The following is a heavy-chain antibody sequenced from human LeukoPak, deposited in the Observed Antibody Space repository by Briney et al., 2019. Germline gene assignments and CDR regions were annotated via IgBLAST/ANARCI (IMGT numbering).Heavy chain of an antibody. CDR2: ISYDGSNK. CDR3: AKDWAPYCGGDCYFDY. J-gene: IGHJ4*02. Sequence: GGSLRLSCAASGFTFSNYGMHWVRQAPGKGLEWVAVISYDGSNKYYADSVKGRFTISRDNSKNTLYLQMNSLRAEDTAVYYCAKDWAPYCGGDCYFDYWGQGTQVTVSS. CDR1: GFTFSNYG. D-gene: IGHD2-21*02. V-gene: IGHV3-30*18.